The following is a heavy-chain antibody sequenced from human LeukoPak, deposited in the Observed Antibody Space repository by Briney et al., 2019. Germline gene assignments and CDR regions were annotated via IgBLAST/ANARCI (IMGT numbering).Heavy chain of an antibody. D-gene: IGHD3-16*01. CDR2: ISYSGST. CDR3: AGVGRGDYVWGSYSFDY. V-gene: IGHV4-59*01. J-gene: IGHJ4*02. CDR1: GDSISSYH. Sequence: SETLSLTCTVSGDSISSYHWSWIRQPPGKGLEWIGYISYSGSTSCNPSLKSRVTISVDTSENQFSLKLSSVTASDTAVYYCAGVGRGDYVWGSYSFDYWGQGTLVTVSS.